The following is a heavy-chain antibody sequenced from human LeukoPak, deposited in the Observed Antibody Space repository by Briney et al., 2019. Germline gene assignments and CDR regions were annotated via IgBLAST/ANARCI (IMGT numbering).Heavy chain of an antibody. CDR3: ARDGIVVVPADYYYMDV. CDR1: GFTLDDYA. J-gene: IGHJ6*03. D-gene: IGHD2-2*01. V-gene: IGHV3-9*01. CDR2: ISWNSDSI. Sequence: PGRSLRLSCAASGFTLDDYAMHWVRQAPGKGLEWVSGISWNSDSIGYADSVKGRFTISRDNAKNSLYLQMNSLRAEDTALYYCARDGIVVVPADYYYMDVWGKGTTVTVSS.